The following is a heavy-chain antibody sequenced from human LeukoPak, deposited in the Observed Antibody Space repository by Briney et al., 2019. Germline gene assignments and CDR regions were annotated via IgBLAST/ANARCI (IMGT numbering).Heavy chain of an antibody. CDR3: AKKAQYNGNYPLDY. Sequence: QPGGSLRLSCAASGFTFSSYAMHWVRQAPGKGLEWVSGTSDRGDYTYYADSVKGRFTISRDNSKNTLYLQMNSLRAEDTALYFCAKKAQYNGNYPLDYWGQGTLVTVSS. CDR2: TSDRGDYT. V-gene: IGHV3-23*01. D-gene: IGHD1-26*01. CDR1: GFTFSSYA. J-gene: IGHJ4*02.